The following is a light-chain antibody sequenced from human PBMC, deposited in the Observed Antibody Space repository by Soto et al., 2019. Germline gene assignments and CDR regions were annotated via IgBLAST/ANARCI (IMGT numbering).Light chain of an antibody. J-gene: IGKJ4*01. V-gene: IGKV3-11*01. Sequence: EIVLTQSPATLSLSPGERATLSCRASQSVSSYLAWYRQKPGQAPRLLIYDASNRATGIPARFSGSGSGTDFTLTISSLEPEDFAVYYCQQRSNWRLTFGGGTKVNI. CDR1: QSVSSY. CDR3: QQRSNWRLT. CDR2: DAS.